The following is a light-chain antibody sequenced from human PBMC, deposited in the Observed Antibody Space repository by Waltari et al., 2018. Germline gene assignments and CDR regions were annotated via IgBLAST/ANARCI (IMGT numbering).Light chain of an antibody. V-gene: IGLV1-51*01. CDR1: SSNIGNNY. Sequence: HSVLTQPPSVSAAPGQDVTIFCSGSSSNIGNNYVSWYQQVPGTAPKLLIFANNGRPSGIPYRFSGSKSGTSATLDIPGLQTGDEAHYYCATWDSSLSGGVFGGGTKVTVL. CDR2: ANN. CDR3: ATWDSSLSGGV. J-gene: IGLJ2*01.